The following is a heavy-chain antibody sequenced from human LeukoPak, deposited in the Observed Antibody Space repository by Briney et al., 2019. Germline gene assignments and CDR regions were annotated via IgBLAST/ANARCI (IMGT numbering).Heavy chain of an antibody. J-gene: IGHJ5*02. D-gene: IGHD2-21*02. CDR1: GFTFSSYW. V-gene: IGHV3-74*01. Sequence: PGGSLRLSCAASGFTFSSYWMHWVRQARGKGLVWVSRINSDGSSTSYADSVKGRFTISRDNAKNTLYLQMNSLRAEDTALYYCAKDRLSGVTGTFDPWGQGTLVTVSS. CDR3: AKDRLSGVTGTFDP. CDR2: INSDGSST.